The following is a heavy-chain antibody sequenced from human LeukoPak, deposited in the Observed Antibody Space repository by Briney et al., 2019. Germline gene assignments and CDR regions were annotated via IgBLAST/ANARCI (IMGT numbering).Heavy chain of an antibody. CDR1: GFTFTNAW. CDR2: IKSRTDGGTT. CDR3: TTGITMVRGVIHLIDY. D-gene: IGHD3-10*01. V-gene: IGHV3-15*01. J-gene: IGHJ4*02. Sequence: GGSLRLSCAASGFTFTNAWMSWVRQVPGKGLEWVGRIKSRTDGGTTDYAAPVKGRFTISRDDSKTTLYLQMNSLKTEDTAVYYCTTGITMVRGVIHLIDYWGQGTLVTVSS.